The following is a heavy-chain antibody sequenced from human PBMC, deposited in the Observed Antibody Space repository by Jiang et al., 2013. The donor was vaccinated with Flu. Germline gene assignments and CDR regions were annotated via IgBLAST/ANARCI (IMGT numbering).Heavy chain of an antibody. J-gene: IGHJ2*01. CDR2: FYYSGST. CDR1: GGSISSGGYS. D-gene: IGHD5-18*01. Sequence: GSGLVKPSQTLSLTCAVSGGSISSGGYSWSWIRQPPGKGLEWIGNFYYSGSTYYNPSLKSRVTISVDTSKKKFSLKLSSVTAADTAVYYCARGPEGYSYGFGYWYFDLWGRGTLVTVS. V-gene: IGHV4-30-4*07. CDR3: ARGPEGYSYGFGYWYFDL.